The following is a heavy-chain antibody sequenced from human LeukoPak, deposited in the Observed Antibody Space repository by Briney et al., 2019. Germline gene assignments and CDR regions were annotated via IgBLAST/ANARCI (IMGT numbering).Heavy chain of an antibody. V-gene: IGHV3-23*01. J-gene: IGHJ4*02. D-gene: IGHD5-18*01. CDR2: ISGSGGST. Sequence: GSLRLSCAASGFTFDDYGMSWVRQAPGKGLEWVSIISGSGGSTYYADSVKGRFTISRDNSKNTLYLQMNSLRAEDTAVYYCAKQDTPMVTAAVFDFWGQGTLVTVSS. CDR3: AKQDTPMVTAAVFDF. CDR1: GFTFDDYG.